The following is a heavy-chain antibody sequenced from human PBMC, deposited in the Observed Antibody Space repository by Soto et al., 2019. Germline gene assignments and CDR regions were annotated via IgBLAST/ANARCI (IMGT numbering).Heavy chain of an antibody. J-gene: IGHJ4*02. Sequence: SVYVSFKASGGTFSSYAISWVRQAPGQGLGWMGGIIPIFGTANYAQKFQGRVTITADESTSTAYMELSSLRSEDTAVYYCARGQSIGWLHDYWGQGTLVHDSS. D-gene: IGHD6-19*01. V-gene: IGHV1-69*13. CDR2: IIPIFGTA. CDR1: GGTFSSYA. CDR3: ARGQSIGWLHDY.